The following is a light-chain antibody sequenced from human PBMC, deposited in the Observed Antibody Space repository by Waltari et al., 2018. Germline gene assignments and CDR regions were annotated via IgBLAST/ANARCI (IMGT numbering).Light chain of an antibody. CDR2: DVT. CDR1: NSDIGYYNY. J-gene: IGLJ2*01. CDR3: AAYTSTNTVI. V-gene: IGLV2-14*01. Sequence: QPASVSGSPGQSINISCTGTNSDIGYYNYLSWYQQYPGKDPQLMIFDVTRWPSGVSHRFSGSKSGNTASLTISGLQAEDEADYFCAAYTSTNTVIFCGGTKVTVL.